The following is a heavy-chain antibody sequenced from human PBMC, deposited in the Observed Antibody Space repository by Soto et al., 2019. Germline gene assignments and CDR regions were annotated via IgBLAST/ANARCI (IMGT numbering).Heavy chain of an antibody. V-gene: IGHV3-74*01. CDR2: INSDGSST. CDR1: GFTFSSYW. J-gene: IGHJ5*02. D-gene: IGHD3-9*01. CDR3: ARDCPYYDILTGYPTFDP. Sequence: EVQLVESGGGLVQPGGSLRLSCAASGFTFSSYWMHWVRQAPGKGLVWVSRINSDGSSTSYADSVKGRFTISRDNAKNTLYLQMNSLRAEDTAVYYGARDCPYYDILTGYPTFDPWGQGTLVTVSS.